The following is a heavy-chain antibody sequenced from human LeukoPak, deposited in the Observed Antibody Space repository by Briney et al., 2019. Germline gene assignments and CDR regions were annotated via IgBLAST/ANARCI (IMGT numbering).Heavy chain of an antibody. CDR2: INPMSGTT. CDR3: ARDGSSTWGTHLDY. Sequence: ASVKVSYKASGYTFSSYYVQWVRQAPGQGLEWMGIINPMSGTTKYAQNFQDRVTMTRDTSTSTLYMELSSLRSEDTAVYYCARDGSSTWGTHLDYWGQGTLVTVSS. D-gene: IGHD7-27*01. V-gene: IGHV1-46*01. CDR1: GYTFSSYY. J-gene: IGHJ4*02.